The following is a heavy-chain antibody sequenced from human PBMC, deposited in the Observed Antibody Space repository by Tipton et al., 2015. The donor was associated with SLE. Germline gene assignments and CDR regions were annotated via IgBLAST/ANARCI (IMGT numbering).Heavy chain of an antibody. J-gene: IGHJ4*02. CDR1: GGSIISSGYY. CDR2: IHYSGTT. CDR3: ASITFWSGYIPFDY. D-gene: IGHD3-3*01. V-gene: IGHV4-39*07. Sequence: GLVKPSETLSLTCTVSGGSIISSGYYWGWVRQSPGKGLVWIGHIHYSGTTYYNPSLESRVTISIDTSKNQFSLKLTSVTAADTAMYYCASITFWSGYIPFDYWGQGTLVTVSS.